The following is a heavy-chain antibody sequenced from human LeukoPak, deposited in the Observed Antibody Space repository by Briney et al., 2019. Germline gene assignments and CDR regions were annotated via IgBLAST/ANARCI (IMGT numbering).Heavy chain of an antibody. CDR2: ISAYNGNT. V-gene: IGHV1-18*01. CDR1: GGTFSSYA. Sequence: ASVKVSCKASGGTFSSYAISWVRQAPGQGLEWMGWISAYNGNTNYAQKLQGRVTMTTDTSTSTAYMELRSLRSDDTAVYYCAMSSTVTLDYWGQGTLVTVSS. CDR3: AMSSTVTLDY. D-gene: IGHD4-17*01. J-gene: IGHJ4*02.